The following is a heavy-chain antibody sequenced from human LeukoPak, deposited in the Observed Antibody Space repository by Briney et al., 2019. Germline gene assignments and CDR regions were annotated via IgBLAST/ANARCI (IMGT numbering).Heavy chain of an antibody. CDR1: GYTFTGYY. Sequence: SVKVSCKASGYTFTGYYMHWVRQAPGQGLEWMGGIIPIFGTANYAQKFQGRVTITADESTSTAYMELSSLRSEDTAVYYCARGVGGGYYDFWSGYPIDYWGQGTLVTVSS. CDR3: ARGVGGGYYDFWSGYPIDY. J-gene: IGHJ4*02. CDR2: IIPIFGTA. D-gene: IGHD3-3*01. V-gene: IGHV1-69*13.